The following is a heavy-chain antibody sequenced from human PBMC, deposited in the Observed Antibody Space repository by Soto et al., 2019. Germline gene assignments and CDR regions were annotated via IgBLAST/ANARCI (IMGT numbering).Heavy chain of an antibody. CDR3: AKGGYCSSTSCFGSRYYYYGMDV. J-gene: IGHJ6*02. Sequence: EVQLLESGGGLVQPGGSLRLSCAASGLTYSSYAMSWVRQAPGKGLEWVSAISGSAYSTYYADSVKGRFTTSRDNSKNTLYLQMNGLRAEDTAVYYCAKGGYCSSTSCFGSRYYYYGMDVWGQGTTVTVSS. V-gene: IGHV3-23*01. CDR1: GLTYSSYA. D-gene: IGHD2-2*01. CDR2: ISGSAYST.